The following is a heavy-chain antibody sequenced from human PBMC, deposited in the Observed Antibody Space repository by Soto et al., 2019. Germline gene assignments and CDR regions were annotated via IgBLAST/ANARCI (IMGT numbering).Heavy chain of an antibody. D-gene: IGHD3-10*01. CDR1: GFTFSSYA. CDR2: ISYDGSNK. CDR3: ARVIVRGVPGKYYYYYGMDV. Sequence: GGSLRLSCAASGFTFSSYAMHWVRQAPGKGLEWVAVISYDGSNKYYADSVKGRFTISRDNSKNTLYLQMNSLRAEDTAVYYCARVIVRGVPGKYYYYYGMDVWGQGTTVTVSS. V-gene: IGHV3-30-3*01. J-gene: IGHJ6*02.